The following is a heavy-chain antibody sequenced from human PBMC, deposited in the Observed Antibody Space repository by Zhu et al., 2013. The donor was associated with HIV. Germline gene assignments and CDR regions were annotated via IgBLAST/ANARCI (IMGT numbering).Heavy chain of an antibody. V-gene: IGHV1-2*02. Sequence: QVQLVQSGAEVKKPGASMKVSCKTSGYTFTGYFIHWVRQAPGQGLEWMGWMNPYNGATNYAQNFQGRVSLTRDTSITTAYMELRSLRSDDTAVYYCARVAPSDYYYYMDVWGQGTTVTVSS. CDR3: ARVAPSDYYYYMDV. J-gene: IGHJ6*03. CDR1: GYTFTGYF. CDR2: MNPYNGAT.